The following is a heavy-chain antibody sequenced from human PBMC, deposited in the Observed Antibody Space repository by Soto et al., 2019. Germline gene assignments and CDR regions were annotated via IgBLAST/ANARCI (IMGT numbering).Heavy chain of an antibody. CDR2: IIPIFGTA. J-gene: IGHJ3*02. CDR1: GGTFSSYA. Sequence: ASVKVSCKASGGTFSSYAISWVRQAPGQGLEWMGGIIPIFGTANYAQKFQGRVTITADKSTSTAYMELSSLRSEDTAVYYCASPATVTGGAFDIWGQGTMVTVSS. CDR3: ASPATVTGGAFDI. D-gene: IGHD4-17*01. V-gene: IGHV1-69*06.